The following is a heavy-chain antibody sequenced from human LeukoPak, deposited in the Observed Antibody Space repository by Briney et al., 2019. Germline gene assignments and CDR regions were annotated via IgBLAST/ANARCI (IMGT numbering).Heavy chain of an antibody. D-gene: IGHD4-23*01. J-gene: IGHJ4*02. CDR2: IIPILGIA. Sequence: SVKVSCKASGGTFSSYAISWVRQAPGQGLEWMGRIIPILGIANYAQKFQGRVTITTDESTSTAYMELSSLRSEDTAVYYCARILDDYGGNSTLWGQGTLVTVSS. V-gene: IGHV1-69*04. CDR1: GGTFSSYA. CDR3: ARILDDYGGNSTL.